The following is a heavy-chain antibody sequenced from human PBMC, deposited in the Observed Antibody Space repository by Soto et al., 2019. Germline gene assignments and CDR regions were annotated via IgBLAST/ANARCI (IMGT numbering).Heavy chain of an antibody. CDR1: GFTFSSYA. Sequence: EVQLVESGGGLVKPGGSLRLSCAASGFTFSSYAMNWVRQAPGKGLEWVSSTSSSGSYVYYADSVQDRFTISRDNAKNSLYLQMSSLRAEDTAVYYCARGPMAAASTYWFDPWGQGTLVTVSS. J-gene: IGHJ5*02. CDR2: TSSSGSYV. D-gene: IGHD6-13*01. V-gene: IGHV3-21*06. CDR3: ARGPMAAASTYWFDP.